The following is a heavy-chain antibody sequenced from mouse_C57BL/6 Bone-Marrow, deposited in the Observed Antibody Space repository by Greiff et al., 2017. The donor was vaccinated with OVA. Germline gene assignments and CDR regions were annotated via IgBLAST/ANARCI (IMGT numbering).Heavy chain of an antibody. J-gene: IGHJ1*03. CDR2: ISSGGSYS. Sequence: EVQVVESGGDLVKPGGSLKLSCAASGFTFSSYGMSWVRQTPDKRLEWVATISSGGSYSYYPDSVKGRFTISRDNAKNTLYLQMSSLKSEDTAMYYCARHDTVVAHWYFDVWGTGTTVTVSS. D-gene: IGHD1-1*01. CDR1: GFTFSSYG. V-gene: IGHV5-6*01. CDR3: ARHDTVVAHWYFDV.